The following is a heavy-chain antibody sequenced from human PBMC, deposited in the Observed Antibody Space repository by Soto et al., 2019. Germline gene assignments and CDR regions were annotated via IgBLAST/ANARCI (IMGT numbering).Heavy chain of an antibody. CDR2: IIPIFGTA. CDR3: ARGITVTVTYYYGLDV. V-gene: IGHV1-69*12. J-gene: IGHJ6*02. Sequence: QVQLVQSGAEVKKPGSSMKVSCKASGGTFSSYAISWVRQAPGQGLEWMGGIIPIFGTADYAQKFHGRVTITADESTRTAYMELSSLRSEDTAVYYCARGITVTVTYYYGLDVWGQGTTVTVSS. D-gene: IGHD1-20*01. CDR1: GGTFSSYA.